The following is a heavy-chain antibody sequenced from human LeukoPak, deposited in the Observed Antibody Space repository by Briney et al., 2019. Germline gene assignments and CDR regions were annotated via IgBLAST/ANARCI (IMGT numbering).Heavy chain of an antibody. J-gene: IGHJ4*02. V-gene: IGHV4-34*01. D-gene: IGHD6-13*01. Sequence: SETLSLTCGVYGGSFNVYYWTWIRQAPGKGLEWVGEINHSGSANSNPSLKSRVTMSVDTSKNQFSLNLTSMTAADTAMYYCARQPVAAAGGHFDYWGPGILVTVSS. CDR3: ARQPVAAAGGHFDY. CDR1: GGSFNVYY. CDR2: INHSGSA.